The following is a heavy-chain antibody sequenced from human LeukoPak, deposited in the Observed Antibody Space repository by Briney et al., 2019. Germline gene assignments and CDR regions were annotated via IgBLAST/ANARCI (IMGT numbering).Heavy chain of an antibody. D-gene: IGHD2-2*01. CDR2: IYASGST. Sequence: SETLSLTCTVSGGSISSYYWSWIRQPAGKGLEWIGRIYASGSTNYNPSFKSRVTMSLDTSKNQFSLKLSSVTAADTAVYYCARDQEAYCSSTSCYEYSYYMDVWGKGTTVTISS. J-gene: IGHJ6*03. V-gene: IGHV4-4*07. CDR1: GGSISSYY. CDR3: ARDQEAYCSSTSCYEYSYYMDV.